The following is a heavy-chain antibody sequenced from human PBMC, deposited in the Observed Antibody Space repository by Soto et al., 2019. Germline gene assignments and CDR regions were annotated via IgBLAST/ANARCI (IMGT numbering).Heavy chain of an antibody. Sequence: QVQLVQSGAEVKKPGASVKVSCKASGFPFKNFDVNWVRQAPGQGLEWIGWMNPLSGYTGYAQKFQDRVTMARNTSTNTAYLEVRRLRTEDTAVYYCARERLGELLWSLDIWGQGTVVTVSP. CDR3: ARERLGELLWSLDI. V-gene: IGHV1-8*01. J-gene: IGHJ3*01. CDR2: MNPLSGYT. D-gene: IGHD3-10*01. CDR1: GFPFKNFD.